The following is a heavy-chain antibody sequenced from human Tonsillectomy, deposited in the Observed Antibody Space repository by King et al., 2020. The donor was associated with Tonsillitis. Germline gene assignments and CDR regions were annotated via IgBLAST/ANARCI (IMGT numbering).Heavy chain of an antibody. Sequence: VQLVESGAEVKKPGASVKVSCKASGYTFTGYYMHWVRQAPVQGLEWMGWINPNSGGTNYAQKFQGRVTMTRDTSISTAYMELSRLRSDDTAVYYCARWGVGLLPSVGNDYWGQGTLVTVSS. CDR1: GYTFTGYY. J-gene: IGHJ4*02. CDR3: ARWGVGLLPSVGNDY. CDR2: INPNSGGT. V-gene: IGHV1-2*02. D-gene: IGHD1-26*01.